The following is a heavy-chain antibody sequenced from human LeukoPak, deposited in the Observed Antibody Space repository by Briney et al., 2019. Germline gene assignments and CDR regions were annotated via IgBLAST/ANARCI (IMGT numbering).Heavy chain of an antibody. CDR3: ARGDDINYYDSSGYPAGAFDI. D-gene: IGHD3-22*01. V-gene: IGHV4-61*02. Sequence: SSQTLSLTCTVSGGSISSGSYYWSWIRQPAGKGLEWIGRIYTSGSTNYNPSLKSRVTISVDTSKNRFSLKLSSVTAADTAVYYCARGDDINYYDSSGYPAGAFDIWGQGTMVTVSS. CDR2: IYTSGST. CDR1: GGSISSGSYY. J-gene: IGHJ3*02.